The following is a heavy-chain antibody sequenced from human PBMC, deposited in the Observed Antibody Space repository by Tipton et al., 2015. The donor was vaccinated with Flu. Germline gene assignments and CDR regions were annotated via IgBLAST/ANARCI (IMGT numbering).Heavy chain of an antibody. J-gene: IGHJ4*02. CDR3: VKDILAGSAGYQLFDY. V-gene: IGHV3-9*01. CDR1: GFAFGDYA. CDR2: ITWSSNSI. D-gene: IGHD3-10*01. Sequence: SLRLSCAASGFAFGDYAMHWVRQPPGKGLEWVSSITWSSNSIAYADSVKGRFTISRDNSKNSLFLQMNNLRPEDTAFYYCVKDILAGSAGYQLFDYWGRGTLVTVSS.